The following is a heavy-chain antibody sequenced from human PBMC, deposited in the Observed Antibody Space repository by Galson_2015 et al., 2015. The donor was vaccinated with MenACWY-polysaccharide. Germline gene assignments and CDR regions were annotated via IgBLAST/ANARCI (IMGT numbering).Heavy chain of an antibody. V-gene: IGHV3-23*01. CDR1: GFTFSSYA. D-gene: IGHD3-22*01. CDR3: AKDDGEREYYYDSSGYYYFDY. CDR2: ISGSGGST. J-gene: IGHJ4*02. Sequence: RLSCAASGFTFSSYAMSWVRQAPGRGLEWVSAISGSGGSTYYADSVKGRFTISRDNSKNTLYLQMNSLRAEDTAVYYCAKDDGEREYYYDSSGYYYFDYWGQGTLVTVSS.